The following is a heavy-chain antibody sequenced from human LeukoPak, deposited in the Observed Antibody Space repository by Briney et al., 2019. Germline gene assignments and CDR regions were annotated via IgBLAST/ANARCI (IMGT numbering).Heavy chain of an antibody. D-gene: IGHD6-19*01. Sequence: PGGSLRLSCAASGFTFSKYWMLWVRQAPGKGLESVSRINTDGTVTTYADSVKGRFTVCRDNADNTMVLQMNSVRDEDTAVYYCATKQWLAPPPDSWGQGTPVTVSS. V-gene: IGHV3-74*01. CDR3: ATKQWLAPPPDS. CDR2: INTDGTVT. J-gene: IGHJ4*02. CDR1: GFTFSKYW.